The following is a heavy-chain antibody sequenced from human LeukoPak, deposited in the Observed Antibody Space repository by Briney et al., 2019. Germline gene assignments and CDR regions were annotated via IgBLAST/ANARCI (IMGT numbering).Heavy chain of an antibody. D-gene: IGHD3-3*01. J-gene: IGHJ4*02. Sequence: PGGSLRLSCEASGFTISSYWMSWVRQAPGKGLEWVSYISSSSSTIYYADSVKGRFTISRDNAKNSLYLQMNSLRAEDTAVYYCASQHNYDFWSGYFSFPPGTPHTDYWGQGTLVTVSS. CDR1: GFTISSYW. CDR3: ASQHNYDFWSGYFSFPPGTPHTDY. V-gene: IGHV3-48*04. CDR2: ISSSSSTI.